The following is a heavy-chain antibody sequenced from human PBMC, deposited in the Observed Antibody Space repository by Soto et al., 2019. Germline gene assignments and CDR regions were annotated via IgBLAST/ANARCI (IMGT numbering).Heavy chain of an antibody. J-gene: IGHJ3*02. CDR2: ISSSSSTI. D-gene: IGHD3-3*01. Sequence: GGSLRLSCAASGFTFSSYSMNWVRQAPGKGLEWVSYISSSSSTIYYADSVKGRFTISRDNAKNSLYLQMNSLRAEDTAVYYCARDSQYYDFWSGDNDAFDIWGQGTMVTVSS. V-gene: IGHV3-48*01. CDR3: ARDSQYYDFWSGDNDAFDI. CDR1: GFTFSSYS.